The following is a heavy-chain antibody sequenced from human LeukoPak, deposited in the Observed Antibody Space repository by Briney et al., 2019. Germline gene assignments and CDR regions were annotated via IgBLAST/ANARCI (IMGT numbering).Heavy chain of an antibody. CDR1: GFSVSSTY. CDR2: IYSGGTT. Sequence: GGSLRLSCAASGFSVSSTYMSWVRQAPGKGLEWVSFIYSGGTTDYADSVKGRFTISRDNSRNTLYLQMNSLRAEDTAVYYCAKQDPSTSGWYPWGQGTLVTVSS. V-gene: IGHV3-53*01. D-gene: IGHD6-19*01. CDR3: AKQDPSTSGWYP. J-gene: IGHJ5*02.